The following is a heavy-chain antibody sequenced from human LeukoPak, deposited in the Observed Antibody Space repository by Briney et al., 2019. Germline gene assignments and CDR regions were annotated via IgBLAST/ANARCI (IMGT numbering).Heavy chain of an antibody. J-gene: IGHJ4*02. CDR1: GYTFTGYY. CDR2: INPNSGAT. CDR3: ARGYTYGYDY. Sequence: ASVKVSCKASGYTFTGYYMHWVRQAPGQGLEWLGWINPNSGATNYAQKFQGRVTMTRDTSISTAYMELSRLTSDDTAVYYCARGYTYGYDYWGQRTLVTVSS. D-gene: IGHD5-18*01. V-gene: IGHV1-2*02.